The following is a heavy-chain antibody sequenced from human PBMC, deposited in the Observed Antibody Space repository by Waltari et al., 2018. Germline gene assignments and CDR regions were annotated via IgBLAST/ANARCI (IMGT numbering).Heavy chain of an antibody. CDR2: IIPNSGGT. V-gene: IGHV1-2*06. D-gene: IGHD7-27*01. Sequence: QVQLVQSGAAVRQPGASVKVSCDPSGYTFSGYYIHWVRQAPGQGPEWMGRIIPNSGGTSYAQKFQGRVTMTRDTSITTAYMELRSLTSDDTAVYYCARGNWGYFFDYWGQGTLVTVSS. CDR3: ARGNWGYFFDY. J-gene: IGHJ4*02. CDR1: GYTFSGYY.